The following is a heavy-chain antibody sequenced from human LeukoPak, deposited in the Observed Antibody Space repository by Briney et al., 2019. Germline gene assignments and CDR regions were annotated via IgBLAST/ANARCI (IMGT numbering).Heavy chain of an antibody. Sequence: SGPTLVKPTQTLTLTCTFSGFSLSTSGVGVGWIRQPPGKAPEWLALIYWDDDKRYSPSLKSRLTITKDTSKNQVVLTMTNMDPVDTATYYCAQTHNSGWYTPFDYWGQGTLVTVSS. CDR1: GFSLSTSGVG. D-gene: IGHD6-19*01. CDR2: IYWDDDK. J-gene: IGHJ4*02. V-gene: IGHV2-5*02. CDR3: AQTHNSGWYTPFDY.